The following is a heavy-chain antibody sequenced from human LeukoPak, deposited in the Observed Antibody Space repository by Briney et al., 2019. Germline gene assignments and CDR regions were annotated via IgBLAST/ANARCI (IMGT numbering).Heavy chain of an antibody. D-gene: IGHD6-19*01. CDR1: GGSISSYY. J-gene: IGHJ4*02. V-gene: IGHV4-59*01. CDR3: ARETSLAGFASGLGFNY. Sequence: PLETLSLTCTVSGGSISSYYWSWIRQPPGKGLEWIGYIYYSGSTNYNPSLKSRVTISVDTSKNQFSLKLSSVTAADTAVYYCARETSLAGFASGLGFNYWGQGILVTVSS. CDR2: IYYSGST.